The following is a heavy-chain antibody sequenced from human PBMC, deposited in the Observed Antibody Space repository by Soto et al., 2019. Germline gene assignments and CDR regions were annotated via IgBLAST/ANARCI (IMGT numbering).Heavy chain of an antibody. CDR3: ARGPGGPAGPGDY. V-gene: IGHV1-3*01. CDR2: INAGNGNT. J-gene: IGHJ4*02. D-gene: IGHD2-15*01. CDR1: GYTFTSYA. Sequence: QVQLVQSGAEVKKPGASVKVSCKASGYTFTSYAMHWVRQAPGQRLEWMGWINAGNGNTKYSQKFQGRVTITRDTSASTADKELSSLRSEDTAVYYCARGPGGPAGPGDYWGQGTLVTVSS.